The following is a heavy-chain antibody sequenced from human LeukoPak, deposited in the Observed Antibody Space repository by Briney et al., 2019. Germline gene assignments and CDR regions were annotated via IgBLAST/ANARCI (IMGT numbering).Heavy chain of an antibody. D-gene: IGHD4-17*01. Sequence: PSETLSLNCTVSGDSINNYYWSWIRQPPGKGLEWIGYIFYSGGTKYNPSIKSRVAISIAMSKNQFSLNLNSVPAADTAVYYCARGGYGDYKLHYYHYGMDVWGQGTTVTVSS. J-gene: IGHJ6*02. V-gene: IGHV4-59*01. CDR2: IFYSGGT. CDR3: ARGGYGDYKLHYYHYGMDV. CDR1: GDSINNYY.